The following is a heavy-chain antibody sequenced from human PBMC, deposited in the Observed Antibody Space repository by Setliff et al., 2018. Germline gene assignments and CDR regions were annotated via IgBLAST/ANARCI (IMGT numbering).Heavy chain of an antibody. CDR3: VHNADFIGTFNT. J-gene: IGHJ3*01. CDR1: GLSFNTYN. V-gene: IGHV3-15*01. Sequence: GGSLRLSCAASGLSFNTYNMNWVRQAPGKGLEWAGRIRSYGSGGTIDYAAPVEGRFTISRDDSKNTVYLQMSSLKIEDTAVYYCVHNADFIGTFNTWGQGTMVTVSS. D-gene: IGHD2-8*01. CDR2: IRSYGSGGTI.